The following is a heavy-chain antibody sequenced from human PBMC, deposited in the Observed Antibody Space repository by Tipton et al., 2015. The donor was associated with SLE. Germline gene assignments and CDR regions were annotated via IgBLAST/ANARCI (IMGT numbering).Heavy chain of an antibody. CDR1: GVSISLYY. V-gene: IGHV4-59*01. J-gene: IGHJ6*03. CDR2: IYYSGST. Sequence: TLSLTCSVSGVSISLYYWSWIRQPPGKGLEWVGYIYYSGSTNYNPSLKSRVTMSVDTSKNQFSLKLGSVSAADTAVYYCARAVLPDVWGTGTAVTVSS. CDR3: ARAVLPDV. D-gene: IGHD3-10*02.